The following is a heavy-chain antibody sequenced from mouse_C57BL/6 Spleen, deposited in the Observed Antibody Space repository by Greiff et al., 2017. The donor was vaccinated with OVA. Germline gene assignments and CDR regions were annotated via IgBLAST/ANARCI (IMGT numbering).Heavy chain of an antibody. CDR3: ARSQLGYFDV. Sequence: EVQGVESGGDLVKPGGSLKLSCAASGFTFSSYGMSWVRQTPDKRLEWVATISSGGSYTYYPDSVKGRFTISRDNAKNTLYLQMSSLKSEDTAMYYCARSQLGYFDVWGTGTTVTVSS. J-gene: IGHJ1*03. CDR2: ISSGGSYT. CDR1: GFTFSSYG. V-gene: IGHV5-6*01.